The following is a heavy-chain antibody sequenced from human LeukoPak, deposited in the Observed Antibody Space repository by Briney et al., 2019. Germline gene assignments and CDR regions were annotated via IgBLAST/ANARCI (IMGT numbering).Heavy chain of an antibody. CDR2: IYYSGST. Sequence: SSETLSLTCTVSGGSIRSHYWSWIRQPPGKGLEWIGYIYYSGSTNYNPSLKSRVTISVDTSKNQFSLKLSSVTAADTAVYYCARGSSTVWYFDLWGRGTLVTVSS. V-gene: IGHV4-59*11. D-gene: IGHD6-19*01. CDR3: ARGSSTVWYFDL. CDR1: GGSIRSHY. J-gene: IGHJ2*01.